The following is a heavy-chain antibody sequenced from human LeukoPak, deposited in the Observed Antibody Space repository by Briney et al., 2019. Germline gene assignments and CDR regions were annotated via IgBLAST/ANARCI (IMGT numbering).Heavy chain of an antibody. CDR2: FNQSGRT. J-gene: IGHJ4*02. CDR3: ARYRWPSAFDY. Sequence: SETLSLTCVVYGGSFSAYKCSWIRKPPGKGLEWIGEFNQSGRTSYNPSLTSCVTISLDASKKQCSLKLSAVTAADTAVYYGARYRWPSAFDYWGQGTLVTVSS. D-gene: IGHD5-24*01. V-gene: IGHV4-34*01. CDR1: GGSFSAYK.